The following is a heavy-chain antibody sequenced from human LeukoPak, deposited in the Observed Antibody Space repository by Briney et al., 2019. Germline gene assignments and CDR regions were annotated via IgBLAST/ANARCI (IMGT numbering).Heavy chain of an antibody. CDR2: ISSSSAYI. V-gene: IGHV3-21*06. CDR3: ARELSSSGYYFDS. Sequence: PGGSLRLSCEASGFSLTNYGVDWVRQAPGKGLEWVSSISSSSAYIYYADSVRGRFTISRDNAKNSLYLQMNSLRAEDTAVYYCARELSSSGYYFDSWGQGNLVTVSS. CDR1: GFSLTNYG. D-gene: IGHD5-18*01. J-gene: IGHJ4*02.